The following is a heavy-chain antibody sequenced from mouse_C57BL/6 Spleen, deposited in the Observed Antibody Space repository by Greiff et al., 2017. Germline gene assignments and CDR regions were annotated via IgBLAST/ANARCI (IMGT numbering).Heavy chain of an antibody. V-gene: IGHV1-69*01. CDR1: GYTFTSYW. Sequence: QVQLQQPGAELVMPGASVKLSCKASGYTFTSYWMHWVKQRPGQGLEWIGEIDPSDSYTNYNQKFKGKYTLTVDKSSSTAYMQLSSLTSEDSAVYYCARGNYYGSSYYFDYWGQGTTLTVSS. D-gene: IGHD1-1*01. CDR3: ARGNYYGSSYYFDY. CDR2: IDPSDSYT. J-gene: IGHJ2*01.